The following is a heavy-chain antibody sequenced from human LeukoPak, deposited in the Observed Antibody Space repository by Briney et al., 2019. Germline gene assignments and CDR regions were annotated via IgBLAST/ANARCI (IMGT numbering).Heavy chain of an antibody. V-gene: IGHV3-7*04. J-gene: IGHJ4*02. CDR1: GFTFSTYW. D-gene: IGHD2-21*02. CDR2: IHPEGNEK. CDR3: ARGDDFSGDY. Sequence: GGSLRLSCTASGFTFSTYWMSWVRQAPGEGLEWVANIHPEGNEKYHVDSVKGRFTISRDNAKNSLYIQMNSLRVEDTAVYYCARGDDFSGDYWGQGTLDTVSS.